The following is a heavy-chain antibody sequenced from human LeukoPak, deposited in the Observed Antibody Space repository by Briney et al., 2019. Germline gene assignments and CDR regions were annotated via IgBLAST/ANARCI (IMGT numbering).Heavy chain of an antibody. V-gene: IGHV1-18*01. CDR1: GYTFTSYG. CDR3: ARVPDYYGSGSYSLLFDY. Sequence: GASVKVSCKASGYTFTSYGISWVRQAPGQGLEWKGWTSAYNGNTNNAQKLQGRVTMTTDTSTSTAYMELRSLRSDDTAVYYCARVPDYYGSGSYSLLFDYWGQGTLVTVSS. CDR2: TSAYNGNT. D-gene: IGHD3-10*01. J-gene: IGHJ4*02.